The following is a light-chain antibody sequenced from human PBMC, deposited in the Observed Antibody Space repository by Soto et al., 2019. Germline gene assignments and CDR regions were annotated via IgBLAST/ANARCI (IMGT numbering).Light chain of an antibody. Sequence: EIVLTQSPATLSLSPGERATLSCRASQSVSRYLAWYQQKPGQAPRLLIDDASNRATGIPARFSGSGSGTDVTLTISSLEPEDFAVYYGQQRSNWPPRVTCGGGTKVEIK. CDR3: QQRSNWPPRVT. J-gene: IGKJ4*01. CDR1: QSVSRY. CDR2: DAS. V-gene: IGKV3-11*01.